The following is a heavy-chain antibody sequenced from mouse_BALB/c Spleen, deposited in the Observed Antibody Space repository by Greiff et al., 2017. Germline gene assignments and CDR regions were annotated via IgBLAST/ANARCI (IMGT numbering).Heavy chain of an antibody. CDR3: ARGDGYDARFAY. J-gene: IGHJ3*01. V-gene: IGHV5-4*02. CDR2: ISDGGSYT. D-gene: IGHD2-2*01. CDR1: GFTFSDYY. Sequence: VKLVESGGGLVKPGGSLKLSCAASGFTFSDYYMYWVRQTPEKRLEWVATISDGGSYTYYPDSVKGRFTISRDNAKNNLYLQMSSLKSEDTAMYYCARGDGYDARFAYWGQGTLVTVSA.